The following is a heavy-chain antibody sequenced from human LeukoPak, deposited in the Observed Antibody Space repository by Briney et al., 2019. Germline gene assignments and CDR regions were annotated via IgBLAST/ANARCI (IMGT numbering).Heavy chain of an antibody. CDR2: IYYSGST. J-gene: IGHJ4*02. D-gene: IGHD2-2*01. CDR3: ARATYFWTADCSRNSCYVNFDY. CDR1: GGSISSSSYY. V-gene: IGHV4-39*07. Sequence: SETLSLTCTVSGGSISSSSYYWVCIHQPPGKGLEWIGSIYYSGSTYYNPSLKSRVTISVDTSKNQFSLKLSSVTAADTAVYYCARATYFWTADCSRNSCYVNFDYWGQGTLVTV.